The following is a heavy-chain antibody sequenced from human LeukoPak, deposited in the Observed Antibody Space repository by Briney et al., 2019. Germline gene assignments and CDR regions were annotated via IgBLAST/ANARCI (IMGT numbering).Heavy chain of an antibody. V-gene: IGHV1-69*02. CDR1: GGTFSSYT. D-gene: IGHD2-2*03. CDR2: IIPILGIA. CDR3: ARVGYCSSTSCYHNWFDP. J-gene: IGHJ5*02. Sequence: SVKVSCKASGGTFSSYTISWVRQAPGQGLEWMGRIIPILGIANYAQKFQGRVTITADKSTSAAYMELSSLRSEDTAVYYCARVGYCSSTSCYHNWFDPWGQGTLVTVSS.